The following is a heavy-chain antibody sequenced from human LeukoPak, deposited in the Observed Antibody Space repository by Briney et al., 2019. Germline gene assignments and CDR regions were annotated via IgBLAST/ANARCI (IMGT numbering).Heavy chain of an antibody. CDR3: ASTYDFWSGYYIDY. D-gene: IGHD3-3*01. J-gene: IGHJ4*02. CDR2: IYSGGST. Sequence: PGGSLRLSCAASGFTVSRNYMSWVRQAPGKGLEWVSVIYSGGSTYYADSVKGRFTISRDNSKNTLYLQMNSLRAEDTAVYYCASTYDFWSGYYIDYWGQRTLVTVSS. CDR1: GFTVSRNY. V-gene: IGHV3-66*02.